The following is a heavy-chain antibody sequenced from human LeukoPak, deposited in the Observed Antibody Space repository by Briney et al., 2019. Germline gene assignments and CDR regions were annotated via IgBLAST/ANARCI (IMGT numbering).Heavy chain of an antibody. CDR1: GSTFSSYA. J-gene: IGHJ4*02. D-gene: IGHD3-9*01. CDR3: AKGDVLPSYPTFDY. Sequence: GRSLRLSCVVSGSTFSSYAMHWVRQAPGKGLEWVAVISYDGSKKYYADSVKGRFTISRDNSKNTLYLQMNSLRAEDTAVYYCAKGDVLPSYPTFDYWGQGTLVTVSS. CDR2: ISYDGSKK. V-gene: IGHV3-30*04.